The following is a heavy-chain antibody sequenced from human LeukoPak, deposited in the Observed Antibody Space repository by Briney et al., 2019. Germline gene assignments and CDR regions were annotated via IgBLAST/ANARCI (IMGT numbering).Heavy chain of an antibody. J-gene: IGHJ4*02. CDR3: ARDRYSRFRAFDY. CDR1: GGSISSGTYY. CDR2: INHSGIT. Sequence: SQTLSLTCTVSGGSISSGTYYGSWIRQLPGKGLEWIGYINHSGITNYRPSLKSRLTISVDTSKNQFSLNLSSVTAADTAVYYCARDRYSRFRAFDYWGQGTLVTVSS. D-gene: IGHD3-16*02. V-gene: IGHV4-31*03.